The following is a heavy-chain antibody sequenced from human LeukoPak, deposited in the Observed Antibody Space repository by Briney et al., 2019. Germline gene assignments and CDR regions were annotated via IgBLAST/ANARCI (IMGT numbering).Heavy chain of an antibody. V-gene: IGHV3-7*05. CDR3: ARDLYSGSYSYDFDY. Sequence: GGSLRLSCVASGFTLSSCWMSWVRQAPGKGLEWVANIEQDGSEENYVDSVKGRFTISRDNAKNSLYLQMNSLRAEDTAVYYCARDLYSGSYSYDFDYWGQGTLVTVSS. CDR1: GFTLSSCW. CDR2: IEQDGSEE. D-gene: IGHD1-26*01. J-gene: IGHJ4*02.